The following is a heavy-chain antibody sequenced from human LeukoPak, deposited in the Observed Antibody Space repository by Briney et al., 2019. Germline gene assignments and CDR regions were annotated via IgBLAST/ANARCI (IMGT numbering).Heavy chain of an antibody. CDR2: IVGSSSNI. D-gene: IGHD1-1*01. Sequence: GGSLRLSCTASGFSFSTYSMNWVREAPGKGLEWVSYIVGSSSNIYYADSVKGRFTISRDNAKNSLYLQMDRLRAEDTAVYYCATDSPETAAFDYWGQGTLVTVSS. V-gene: IGHV3-48*04. CDR3: ATDSPETAAFDY. CDR1: GFSFSTYS. J-gene: IGHJ4*02.